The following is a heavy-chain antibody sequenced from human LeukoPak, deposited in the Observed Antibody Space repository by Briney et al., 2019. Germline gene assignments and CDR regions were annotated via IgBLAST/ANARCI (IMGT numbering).Heavy chain of an antibody. J-gene: IGHJ4*02. CDR1: GGSISSGGYS. CDR2: IYHSGST. D-gene: IGHD1-26*01. CDR3: AMNSENYLNFDY. Sequence: KTSETLSLTCAVSGGSISSGGYSWSWLRQPPGKGLEWIGYIYHSGSTYYNPSLKSRVTISVDRSKNQFSLKLTSVTAADTAVYYCAMNSENYLNFDYWGQGTLVTVSS. V-gene: IGHV4-30-2*01.